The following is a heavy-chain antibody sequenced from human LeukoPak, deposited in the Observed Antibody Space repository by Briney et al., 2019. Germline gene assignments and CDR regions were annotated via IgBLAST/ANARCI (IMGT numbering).Heavy chain of an antibody. J-gene: IGHJ4*02. D-gene: IGHD3-3*01. V-gene: IGHV1-18*01. CDR2: ISAYNDNT. CDR1: GYTFTSYG. Sequence: ASVKVSCKASGYTFTSYGISWVRQAPGQGLEWMGWISAYNDNTNYAQNLQGRITMTTDTSTSTAYMELSRLRSDDTAVYYCARDPFGVVMPPDYWGQGTLVTVSS. CDR3: ARDPFGVVMPPDY.